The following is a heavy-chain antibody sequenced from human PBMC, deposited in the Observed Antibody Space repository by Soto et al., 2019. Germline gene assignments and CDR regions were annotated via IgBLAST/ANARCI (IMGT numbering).Heavy chain of an antibody. D-gene: IGHD2-15*01. CDR1: GFTFDDYA. J-gene: IGHJ3*02. CDR2: ISWNSGSI. V-gene: IGHV3-9*01. Sequence: EVQLVESGGGLVQPGRSLRLSCAASGFTFDDYAMHWVRQAPGKGLEWVSGISWNSGSIGYADSVKGRFTISRDNAKNSLYLQMNSLRAEDTAFYYCAKDIRGGYCSGGSCYYGWGAFDIWGQGTMVTVSS. CDR3: AKDIRGGYCSGGSCYYGWGAFDI.